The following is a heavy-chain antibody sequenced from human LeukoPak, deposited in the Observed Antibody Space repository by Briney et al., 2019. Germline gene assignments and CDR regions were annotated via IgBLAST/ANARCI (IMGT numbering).Heavy chain of an antibody. CDR1: GSTLSSHG. CDR3: ARDSYHGSGSYQDIGGRFDY. V-gene: IGHV3-33*01. CDR2: LGANASNV. Sequence: GRLLILLCATNGSTLSSHGMDWSRHASGQAKETVTNLGANASNVYYADSVKGRFTISRDNSRNTLFLQMNSLRVEDTAVYYCARDSYHGSGSYQDIGGRFDYWGQGTLVTVSS. D-gene: IGHD3-10*01. J-gene: IGHJ4*02.